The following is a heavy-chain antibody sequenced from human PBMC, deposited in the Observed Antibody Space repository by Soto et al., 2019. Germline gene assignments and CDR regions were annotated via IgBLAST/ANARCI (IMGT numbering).Heavy chain of an antibody. J-gene: IGHJ6*02. Sequence: GSLRLSCAASGFTFSNAWMSWVRQAPGKGLEWVGRIKSISDGGTTDYAAPVKGRFTISRDDSKNTLYLQMNSLRAEDTAVYYCARDHLACGGDCYYRTAAYYYYGMDVWGQGTTVTVSS. D-gene: IGHD2-21*02. CDR1: GFTFSNAW. CDR3: ARDHLACGGDCYYRTAAYYYYGMDV. V-gene: IGHV3-15*01. CDR2: IKSISDGGTT.